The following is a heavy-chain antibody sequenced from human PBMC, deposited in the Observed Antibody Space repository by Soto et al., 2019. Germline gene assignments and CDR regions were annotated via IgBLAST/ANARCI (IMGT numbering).Heavy chain of an antibody. CDR2: IKSKTDGGTT. V-gene: IGHV3-15*01. D-gene: IGHD5-18*01. CDR3: TTALPEGTAMVMLSDYFDY. J-gene: IGHJ4*02. CDR1: GFTFSNAW. Sequence: GGSLKLSCAASGFTFSNAWMSWVRQAPGKGLEWVGRIKSKTDGGTTDYAAPVKGRFTISRDDSKNTLYLQMNSLKTEDTAVYYCTTALPEGTAMVMLSDYFDYWGQGTLVTVSS.